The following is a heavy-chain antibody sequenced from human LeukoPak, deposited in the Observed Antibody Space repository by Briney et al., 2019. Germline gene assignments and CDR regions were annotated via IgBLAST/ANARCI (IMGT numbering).Heavy chain of an antibody. V-gene: IGHV3-23*01. CDR1: GITFSTYA. Sequence: PGGSLRLSCVASGITFSTYAMSWVRQAPGKGLEWVSAISGSGGSTYYADSVKGRFTISRDNSKNTLYLQMNSLRAEDTAVYYCAKRRITMIVGGMDVWGQGTTVTVSS. J-gene: IGHJ6*02. CDR3: AKRRITMIVGGMDV. CDR2: ISGSGGST. D-gene: IGHD3-22*01.